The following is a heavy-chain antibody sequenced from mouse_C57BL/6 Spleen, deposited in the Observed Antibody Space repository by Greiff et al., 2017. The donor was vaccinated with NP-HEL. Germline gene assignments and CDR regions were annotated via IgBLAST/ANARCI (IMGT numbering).Heavy chain of an antibody. V-gene: IGHV1-69*01. J-gene: IGHJ2*01. CDR1: GYTFTSYW. D-gene: IGHD3-1*01. CDR2: IDPSDSYT. CDR3: ARRGYGIFDY. Sequence: QVQLQQSGAELVMPGASVKLSCKASGYTFTSYWMHWVKQRPGQGLEWIGEIDPSDSYTNYNQKFKGKSTLTVDKSSSTAYMQLSSLTSEDSAVYYCARRGYGIFDYWGQGTTLTVSS.